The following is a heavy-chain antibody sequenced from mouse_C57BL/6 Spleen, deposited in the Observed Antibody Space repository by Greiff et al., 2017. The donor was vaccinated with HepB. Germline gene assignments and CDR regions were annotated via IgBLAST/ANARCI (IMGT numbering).Heavy chain of an antibody. Sequence: VQLQESGPELVKPGASVKISCKASGYAFSSSWMNWVKQRPGKGLEWIGRIYPGDGDTNYNGKFKGKATLTADKSSSTAYMQLSSLTSEDSAVYFCARGITTVVGGDYWGQGTTLTVSS. CDR2: IYPGDGDT. D-gene: IGHD1-1*01. J-gene: IGHJ2*01. CDR1: GYAFSSSW. CDR3: ARGITTVVGGDY. V-gene: IGHV1-82*01.